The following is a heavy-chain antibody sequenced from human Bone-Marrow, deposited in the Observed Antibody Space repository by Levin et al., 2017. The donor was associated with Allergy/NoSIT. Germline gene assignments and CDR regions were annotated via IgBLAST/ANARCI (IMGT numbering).Heavy chain of an antibody. V-gene: IGHV3-74*01. CDR2: INSDGSST. CDR3: ARGYSSGRIDY. CDR1: GFTFSSYW. Sequence: GGSLRLSCAASGFTFSSYWMHWVRQAPGKGLVWVSRINSDGSSTSYADSVKGRFTISRDNAKNTLYLQMNSLRDEDTAVYYCARGYSSGRIDYWGQGTLVTVSS. D-gene: IGHD6-19*01. J-gene: IGHJ4*01.